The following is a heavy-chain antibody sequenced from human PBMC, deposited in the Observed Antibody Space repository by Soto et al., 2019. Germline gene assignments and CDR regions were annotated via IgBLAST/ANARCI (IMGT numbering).Heavy chain of an antibody. CDR1: GGSISRSGYY. CDR2: MHYSGST. V-gene: IGHV4-39*01. Sequence: QLQLQESGPGLVKPSETLSLICTVSGGSISRSGYYWGWIRQPPGKGLEWIGSMHYSGSTYYNPSLKSRVTISLDTSNNQFSLTLNSVTASDTAVYYCARRGSGWFFDYWGQGTLVTVSS. D-gene: IGHD6-19*01. CDR3: ARRGSGWFFDY. J-gene: IGHJ4*02.